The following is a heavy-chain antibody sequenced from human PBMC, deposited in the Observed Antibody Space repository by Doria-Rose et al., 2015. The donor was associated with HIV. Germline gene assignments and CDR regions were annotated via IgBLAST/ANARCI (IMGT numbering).Heavy chain of an antibody. V-gene: IGHV2-26*01. J-gene: IGHJ4*02. CDR2: IFSDDGR. Sequence: QVTLKESGPVLVKPTETLTLTCTVSGVSLSSPGMGVSWIRQPPGKALEWLANIFSDDGRSYKTSLKSRLTISRGTSKSQVVLTMTDMDPVDTATYYCARIKSSGWYHKYYFDFWGQGTLVIVSA. CDR3: ARIKSSGWYHKYYFDF. CDR1: GVSLSSPGMG. D-gene: IGHD6-13*01.